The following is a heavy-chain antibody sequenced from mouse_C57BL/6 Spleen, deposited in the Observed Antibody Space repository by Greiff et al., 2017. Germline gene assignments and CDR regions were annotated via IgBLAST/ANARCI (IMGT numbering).Heavy chain of an antibody. J-gene: IGHJ3*01. CDR2: IHPYNGCT. V-gene: IGHV1-64*01. CDR1: GYTFTGYC. CDR3: AREEGYGEAFDY. D-gene: IGHD2-10*02. Sequence: QVQLQQSGAELVKPGASVKLSCKASGYTFTGYCMHWVKQSPGQGLEWIGMIHPYNGCTIYNETFKSKATLTVDKSSSTASMQLSRLTSEDAADYYCAREEGYGEAFDYWGQGTLGTVSA.